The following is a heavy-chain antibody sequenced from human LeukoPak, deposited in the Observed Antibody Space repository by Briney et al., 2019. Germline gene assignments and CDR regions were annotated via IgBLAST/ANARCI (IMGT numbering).Heavy chain of an antibody. CDR3: ARGGPDYYDSSGYRPFDYYYGMDV. D-gene: IGHD3-22*01. CDR2: IYHSGST. J-gene: IGHJ6*02. Sequence: SETLSLTCTVSGGSISSSSYYWGWIRQPPGKGLEWIGYIYHSGSTYYNPSLKSRVTISVDRSKNQFSLKLSSVTAADTAVYYCARGGPDYYDSSGYRPFDYYYGMDVWGQGTTVTVSS. CDR1: GGSISSSSYY. V-gene: IGHV4-39*07.